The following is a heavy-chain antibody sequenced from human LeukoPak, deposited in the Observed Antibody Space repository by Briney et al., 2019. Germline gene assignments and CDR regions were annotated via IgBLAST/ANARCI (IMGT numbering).Heavy chain of an antibody. J-gene: IGHJ5*02. V-gene: IGHV3-23*01. CDR2: ITGSGGST. CDR3: ARVVVVNGFNWFDP. Sequence: GGSLRLSCAASGFTFSIHGMNWVRQGPGKGLEWVSGITGSGGSTYYADSVKGRFTISRDNSKNTVYLQMNSLRAEDTAVYYCARVVVVNGFNWFDPWGQGTLVTVSS. D-gene: IGHD2-15*01. CDR1: GFTFSIHG.